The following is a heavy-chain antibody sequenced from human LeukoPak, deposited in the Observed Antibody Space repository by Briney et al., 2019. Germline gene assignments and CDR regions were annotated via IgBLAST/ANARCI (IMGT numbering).Heavy chain of an antibody. CDR1: GYSFITYP. J-gene: IGHJ4*02. CDR3: VKGDYYGSGTIIVL. D-gene: IGHD3-10*01. V-gene: IGHV1-2*02. CDR2: INPSSGDT. Sequence: GASVKVSCKASGYSFITYPINWVRQAPGQGLEWMGWINPSSGDTNYAQKFQGRVTMTRDTSISTAYMELTSLRSDDTAVYYCVKGDYYGSGTIIVLWGQGTLVTVSS.